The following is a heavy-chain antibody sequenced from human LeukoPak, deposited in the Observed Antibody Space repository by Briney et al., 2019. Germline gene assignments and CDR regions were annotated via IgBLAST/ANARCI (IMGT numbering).Heavy chain of an antibody. CDR1: GYTFTSYY. Sequence: ASVKVSCTASGYTFTSYYMHWVRQAPGQGLEWMGIINPSGGSTSYAQKFQGRVTMTRDTSTSTVYMELSSLRSEDTAVYYCARDGPFESDSSSSSAFDIWGQGTMVTVSS. J-gene: IGHJ3*02. D-gene: IGHD6-6*01. CDR2: INPSGGST. V-gene: IGHV1-46*01. CDR3: ARDGPFESDSSSSSAFDI.